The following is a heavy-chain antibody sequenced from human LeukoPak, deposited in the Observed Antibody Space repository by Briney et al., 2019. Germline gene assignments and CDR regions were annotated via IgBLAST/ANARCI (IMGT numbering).Heavy chain of an antibody. Sequence: GGSLRLSCAASGFTFSSYAMHWVRQAPGKGLEWVAFIRSDGYYADSVKGRFTISRDNSKNTLYLQMNSLGPEDTAMYYCAKDHDGSGFDYWGRGTLVTVSS. CDR1: GFTFSSYA. D-gene: IGHD3-22*01. CDR2: IRSDG. CDR3: AKDHDGSGFDY. J-gene: IGHJ4*02. V-gene: IGHV3-30*02.